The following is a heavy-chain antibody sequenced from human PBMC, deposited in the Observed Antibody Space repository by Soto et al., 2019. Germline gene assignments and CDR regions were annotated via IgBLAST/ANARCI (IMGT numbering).Heavy chain of an antibody. J-gene: IGHJ4*01. Sequence: ASVKVACKASGYTFTSYGISWVRQAPGEGVERMGWISAYNGNTNYAQKLQGRVTMTEDTSTDTVYMDLSSLSSEDTAVYYCSTDLGFSLPAARNYFDYWG. D-gene: IGHD2-2*01. CDR2: ISAYNGNT. V-gene: IGHV1-18*01. CDR3: STDLGFSLPAARNYFDY. CDR1: GYTFTSYG.